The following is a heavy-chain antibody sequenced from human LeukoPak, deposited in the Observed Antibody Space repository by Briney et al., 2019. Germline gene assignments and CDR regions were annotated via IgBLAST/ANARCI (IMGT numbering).Heavy chain of an antibody. J-gene: IGHJ6*03. D-gene: IGHD6-13*01. V-gene: IGHV1-69*05. Sequence: SVKVSCKASGGTFSSYAISWVRQAPGQGLEWMGGIIPILGTANYAQKFQGRVTITTDESTSTAYMELSSLRSEDTAVYYCARQAAAGYYYYYMDVWGKGTTVTVSS. CDR3: ARQAAAGYYYYYMDV. CDR1: GGTFSSYA. CDR2: IIPILGTA.